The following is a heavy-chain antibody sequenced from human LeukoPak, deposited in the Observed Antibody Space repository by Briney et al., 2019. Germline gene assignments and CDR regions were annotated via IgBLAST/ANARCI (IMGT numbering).Heavy chain of an antibody. D-gene: IGHD3-22*01. CDR3: ASYDSSGYYDY. J-gene: IGHJ4*02. CDR1: GGSISSYY. CDR2: IYYSGST. V-gene: IGHV4-59*01. Sequence: SETLSLTCTVSGGSISSYYRSWIRQPPGRGLERIGYIYYSGSTNYNPSLKSRVTISVDTSKNQFSLKLSSVTAADTAVYYCASYDSSGYYDYWGQGTLVTVSS.